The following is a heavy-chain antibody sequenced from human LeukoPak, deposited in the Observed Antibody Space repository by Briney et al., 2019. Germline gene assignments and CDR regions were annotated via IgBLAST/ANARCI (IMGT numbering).Heavy chain of an antibody. Sequence: SSETLSLTCTVSGGSISSYYWSWIRQPPGKGLEWIGYIYSSGSTNYNPSLKSRITISVDTSKNQFSLKLSSVTAADTAVHYCARFAYCGGHCWYYFDYWGQGSLVTVSS. CDR2: IYSSGST. D-gene: IGHD2-21*02. V-gene: IGHV4-59*01. CDR1: GGSISSYY. CDR3: ARFAYCGGHCWYYFDY. J-gene: IGHJ4*02.